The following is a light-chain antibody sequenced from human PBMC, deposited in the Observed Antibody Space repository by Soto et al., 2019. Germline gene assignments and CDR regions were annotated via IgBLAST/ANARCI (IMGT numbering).Light chain of an antibody. CDR2: GAS. Sequence: EIVLTQSPATLSVSPRERATLSCRASQSVSSNLAWYQQKPGQAPRLLIYGASTRATGIPARFSGSGSGTEFTLTISSLQSEDFAVYYCQQYNNWSRTTFGQGTKVEIK. V-gene: IGKV3-15*01. CDR3: QQYNNWSRTT. CDR1: QSVSSN. J-gene: IGKJ1*01.